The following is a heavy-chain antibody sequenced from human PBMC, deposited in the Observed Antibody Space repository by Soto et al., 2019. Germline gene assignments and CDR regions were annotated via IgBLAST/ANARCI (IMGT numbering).Heavy chain of an antibody. D-gene: IGHD2-2*03. CDR3: ARLNGYCVSTNCHGYYGMDV. J-gene: IGHJ6*02. CDR2: IYYSGNT. CDR1: GGSIRSSSYY. V-gene: IGHV4-39*01. Sequence: SETLSLTCTVSGGSIRSSSYYWGWIRQPPGKGLDWIGSIYYSGNTYYNPSLKSRVTISVDTSKNEFSLRLSSVTAADTAVYYCARLNGYCVSTNCHGYYGMDVWGQGTTVTVSS.